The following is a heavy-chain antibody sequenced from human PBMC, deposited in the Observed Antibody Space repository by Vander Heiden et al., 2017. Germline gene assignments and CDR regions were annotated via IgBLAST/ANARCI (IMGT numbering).Heavy chain of an antibody. CDR3: ARSLTYYYDSSGYYRDYYYYYGMDV. D-gene: IGHD3-22*01. CDR2: IYSGGST. V-gene: IGHV3-53*01. Sequence: EVQLVESGGGLIQPGGSLRLSGAASGFTVSSNYMSWVRQAPEKGLEWVSVIYSGGSTYCADSVKGRFTISRDNSKNTLYLQMNSLRAEDTAVYYCARSLTYYYDSSGYYRDYYYYYGMDVWGQGTTVTVSS. CDR1: GFTVSSNY. J-gene: IGHJ6*02.